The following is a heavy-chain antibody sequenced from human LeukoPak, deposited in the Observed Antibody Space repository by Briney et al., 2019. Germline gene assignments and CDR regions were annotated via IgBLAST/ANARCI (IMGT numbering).Heavy chain of an antibody. CDR1: GGTFSSYA. CDR2: IIPIFGTA. V-gene: IGHV1-69*13. Sequence: VASVKVPCKASGGTFSSYAISWVRQAPGQGLEWMGGIIPIFGTANYAQKFQGRVTITADESTSTAYMELSSLRSEDTAVYYCARVTAAAGTHWGQGTLVTVSS. J-gene: IGHJ4*02. D-gene: IGHD6-13*01. CDR3: ARVTAAAGTH.